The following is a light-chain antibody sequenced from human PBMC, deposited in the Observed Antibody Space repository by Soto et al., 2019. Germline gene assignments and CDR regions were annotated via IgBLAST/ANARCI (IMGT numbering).Light chain of an antibody. V-gene: IGLV1-51*01. J-gene: IGLJ3*02. Sequence: QSVLTQPPSVSAAPGQRVTISCSGSSSNIANDYVSWYQQLPGTAPKLLIYDNNNRPSGIPDRFSGSKSGTSATLGITGLQTGDEADYYCGAWDSSLSVWVFGGGTKVTVL. CDR1: SSNIANDY. CDR2: DNN. CDR3: GAWDSSLSVWV.